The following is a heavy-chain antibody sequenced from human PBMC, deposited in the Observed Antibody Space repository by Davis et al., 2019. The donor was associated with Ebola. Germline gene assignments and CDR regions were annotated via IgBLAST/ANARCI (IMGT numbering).Heavy chain of an antibody. CDR1: GGTFSSYA. D-gene: IGHD1-26*01. Sequence: AASVQVSCKASGGTFSSYAISWVRQAPGQGLEWMGGIIPIFGTANYAQKFQGRVTITADESTSTAYMELSSLRSEDTAVYYCARRVGARSGFDYWGQGSLVTVSS. CDR2: IIPIFGTA. CDR3: ARRVGARSGFDY. J-gene: IGHJ4*02. V-gene: IGHV1-69*13.